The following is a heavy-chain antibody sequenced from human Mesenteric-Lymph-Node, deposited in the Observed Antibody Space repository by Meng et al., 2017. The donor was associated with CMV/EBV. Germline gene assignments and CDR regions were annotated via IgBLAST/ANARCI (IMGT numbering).Heavy chain of an antibody. CDR1: SFSGYY. V-gene: IGHV4-34*01. CDR3: ARGLDIVVVPATNNWFDP. D-gene: IGHD2-2*01. CDR2: INHSGST. Sequence: SFSGYYWSWIRQPPGKGLEWIGEINHSGSTNYNPSIKSRVIISADTSKIQFYLKLTSVTAADTAVYYCARGLDIVVVPATNNWFDPWGQGILVTVSS. J-gene: IGHJ5*02.